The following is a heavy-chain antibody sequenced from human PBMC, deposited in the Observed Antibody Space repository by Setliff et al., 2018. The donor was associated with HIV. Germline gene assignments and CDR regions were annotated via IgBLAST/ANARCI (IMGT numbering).Heavy chain of an antibody. J-gene: IGHJ3*02. CDR2: ISGSGGST. Sequence: GSLRLSCAASGFTFSSYAMSWVRQAPGKGLEWVSAISGSGGSTYYADSVKGRFTISRDNSKNTLYLQMNSLRAEDTAVYYCVSLYSSGCPACPDAFDIWGQGTMVTVSS. D-gene: IGHD6-19*01. CDR3: VSLYSSGCPACPDAFDI. V-gene: IGHV3-23*01. CDR1: GFTFSSYA.